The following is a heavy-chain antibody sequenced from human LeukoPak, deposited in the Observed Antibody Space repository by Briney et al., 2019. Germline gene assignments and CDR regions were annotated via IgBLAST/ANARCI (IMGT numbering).Heavy chain of an antibody. D-gene: IGHD1-26*01. CDR1: GYTFTAYY. J-gene: IGHJ5*02. CDR3: ARGSGNYWFDP. Sequence: ASVKVSCKASGYTFTAYYIHWVRQAPGQGLEWMAWINPNTGDTNYAQKFQGRVIMARDTSISTAYMELSRLRSDDTAVYYCARGSGNYWFDPWGRGTLVTVSS. V-gene: IGHV1-2*02. CDR2: INPNTGDT.